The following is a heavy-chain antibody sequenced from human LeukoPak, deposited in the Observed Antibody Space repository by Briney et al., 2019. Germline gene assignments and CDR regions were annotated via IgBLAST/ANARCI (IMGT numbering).Heavy chain of an antibody. CDR1: GGSIFSFSHY. D-gene: IGHD5-12*01. Sequence: PSETLSLTCTVSGGSIFSFSHYWSWIRQPAGKGLEWIGRMYSSGSTTYNPSLSGRVTISRDTSKNQFSLKLTSVTAADTAVYYCARVSGYDWESFHDYWGQGILVTVSS. V-gene: IGHV4-61*02. J-gene: IGHJ4*02. CDR3: ARVSGYDWESFHDY. CDR2: MYSSGST.